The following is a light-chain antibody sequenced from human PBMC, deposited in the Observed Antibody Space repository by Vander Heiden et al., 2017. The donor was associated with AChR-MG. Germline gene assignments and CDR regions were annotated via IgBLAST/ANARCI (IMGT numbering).Light chain of an antibody. CDR3: SSYTSSSTRDVI. CDR1: SSDVGGYNY. J-gene: IGLJ2*01. CDR2: DVS. V-gene: IGLV2-14*03. Sequence: QSALTQPASVSGSPGQSITISCTGSSSDVGGYNYVSWYQQHPGKAPKLIIYDVSKRPSGVSNRFSASKSGNTASLTISGLQAEDEAYYFCSSYTSSSTRDVIFGGGTKLTVL.